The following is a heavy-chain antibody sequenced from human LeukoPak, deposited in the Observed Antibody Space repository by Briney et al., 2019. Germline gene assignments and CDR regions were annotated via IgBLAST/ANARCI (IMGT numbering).Heavy chain of an antibody. CDR2: IYYSGST. Sequence: SETLSLTCTVSGGSISSHYWSWIRQPPGKGLEWIGYIYYSGSTNYNPSLKSRVTISVDTSKNQFSLKLSSVTAADTAVYYCARRINYYYIDVWGKGTTVTVSS. J-gene: IGHJ6*03. CDR3: ARRINYYYIDV. V-gene: IGHV4-59*11. D-gene: IGHD2-15*01. CDR1: GGSISSHY.